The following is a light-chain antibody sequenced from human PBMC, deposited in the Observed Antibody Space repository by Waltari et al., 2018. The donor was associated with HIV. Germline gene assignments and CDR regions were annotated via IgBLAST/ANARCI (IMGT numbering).Light chain of an antibody. J-gene: IGLJ1*01. CDR2: EVS. V-gene: IGLV2-14*01. CDR1: SSDVAGHKY. CDR3: SSWTFSSTYV. Sequence: QSALTHPASVSGSPGQSIPISCSETSSDVAGHKYVSWYQQHPGRAPTLLISEVSNRPSGVSNRLSGSKSGNTASLTISGLQAEDEADYYCSSWTFSSTYVFGTGTKVTVL.